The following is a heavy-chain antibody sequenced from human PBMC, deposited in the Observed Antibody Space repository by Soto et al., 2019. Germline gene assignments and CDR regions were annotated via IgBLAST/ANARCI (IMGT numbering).Heavy chain of an antibody. Sequence: QQQLQESGSGLVRPSQTLSLTCAVSGGSISSGDYSWSWIRQPPGKGLEWIGYICQSGSAYYNPSLKSRVTVSLDRSKNHFSLKLTSVTAADTAVYYCARLGNCRGGSCYPNWFDPWGQGTLVTVSS. J-gene: IGHJ5*02. CDR1: GGSISSGDYS. CDR3: ARLGNCRGGSCYPNWFDP. V-gene: IGHV4-30-2*01. D-gene: IGHD2-15*01. CDR2: ICQSGSA.